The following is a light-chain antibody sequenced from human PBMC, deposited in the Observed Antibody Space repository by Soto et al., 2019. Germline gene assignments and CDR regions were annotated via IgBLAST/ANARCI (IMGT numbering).Light chain of an antibody. V-gene: IGLV2-14*01. CDR1: SSDVGGYNY. Sequence: QSALTQPASVSGSPGQSIAISCTVTSSDVGGYNYVSWYQQHPGKAPKLMIYDVSNRPSGVSDRFSGSKSGNTASLTISGLQAEDEADYYCSSYRTSSTAVLFGGGTKLTVL. CDR2: DVS. J-gene: IGLJ2*01. CDR3: SSYRTSSTAVL.